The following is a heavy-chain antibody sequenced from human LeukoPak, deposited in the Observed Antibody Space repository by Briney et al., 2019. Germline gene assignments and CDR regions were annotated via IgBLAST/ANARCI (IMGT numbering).Heavy chain of an antibody. Sequence: KASETLSLTCTVSGGSISSYYWSWIRQPPGKGLEWIGYIYNSGSTNYNPSLKSRVTISVDTSKNQISLKLSSVTAADSAVYSCARGSFGELLFDYWGQGTLVTVSS. CDR3: ARGSFGELLFDY. CDR2: IYNSGST. V-gene: IGHV4-59*08. CDR1: GGSISSYY. D-gene: IGHD3-10*01. J-gene: IGHJ4*02.